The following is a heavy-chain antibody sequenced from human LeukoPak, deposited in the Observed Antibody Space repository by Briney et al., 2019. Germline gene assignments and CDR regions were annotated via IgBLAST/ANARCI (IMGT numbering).Heavy chain of an antibody. CDR1: GFTFSSYW. CDR2: INKDGSEK. V-gene: IGHV3-7*01. D-gene: IGHD1-26*01. Sequence: PGGSLRLSCGASGFTFSSYWISWVRQAPGKGLEWVANINKDGSEKYYVDSVKGRFTISRDNAKNSLYLQMNSLRAEDTAVYYCARNSGTNPWGQGTLVTVSS. CDR3: ARNSGTNP. J-gene: IGHJ5*02.